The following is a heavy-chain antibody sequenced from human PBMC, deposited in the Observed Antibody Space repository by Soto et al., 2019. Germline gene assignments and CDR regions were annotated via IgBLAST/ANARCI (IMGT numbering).Heavy chain of an antibody. V-gene: IGHV3-13*01. CDR3: ARAISGSYTDYFDY. D-gene: IGHD1-26*01. J-gene: IGHJ4*02. Sequence: GGSLRLSCAASGFTFSSYDMHWVRQAAGKGLEWVSAIGTAGDTYYPGSVKCRFTISRENAKNSLYLQMNSLRAGDTAVYYCARAISGSYTDYFDYWGQGTLVTVSS. CDR1: GFTFSSYD. CDR2: IGTAGDT.